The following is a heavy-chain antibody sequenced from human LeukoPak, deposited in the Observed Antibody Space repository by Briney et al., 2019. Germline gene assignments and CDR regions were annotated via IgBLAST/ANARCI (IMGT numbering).Heavy chain of an antibody. CDR1: GGSISSGSYY. CDR3: ARRNLGFDY. Sequence: SETLSLTCTVSGGSISSGSYYWSWIRQPAGKGLEWIGRIYTSGSTNYNPSLKSRVTISVDTSKNQFSLKLSSVTAADTAVYYCARRNLGFDYWGQGTLVTVSS. J-gene: IGHJ4*02. V-gene: IGHV4-61*02. CDR2: IYTSGST.